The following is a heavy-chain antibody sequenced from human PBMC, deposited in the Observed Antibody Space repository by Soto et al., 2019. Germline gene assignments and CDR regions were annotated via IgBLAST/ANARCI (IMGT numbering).Heavy chain of an antibody. D-gene: IGHD2-15*01. CDR3: ARGGCSGGSCYRSPYYYYGMDV. J-gene: IGHJ6*02. V-gene: IGHV1-8*01. Sequence: QVQLVQSGAEVKKPGASVKVSCKASGYTFTSYDINWVRQATGQVLEWMGWMNPNSGNTGYAQKYQGRVTMTSKTSISTAYMELSSVRSEDTAVYYCARGGCSGGSCYRSPYYYYGMDVWGQGTTVTVSS. CDR2: MNPNSGNT. CDR1: GYTFTSYD.